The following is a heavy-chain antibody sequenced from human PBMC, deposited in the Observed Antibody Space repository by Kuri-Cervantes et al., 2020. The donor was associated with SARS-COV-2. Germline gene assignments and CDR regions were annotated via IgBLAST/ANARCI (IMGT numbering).Heavy chain of an antibody. CDR1: GGSFSGYY. J-gene: IGHJ6*03. V-gene: IGHV4-34*01. CDR2: INHSGST. D-gene: IGHD1-1*01. CDR3: ARGWDYNTAHMDV. Sequence: SETLSLTCAVYGGSFSGYYWSWIRQPPGKGLEWIGEINHSGSTNYNPSLKSRATISADRSKNQFSLQLNSVNVADTAVYYCARGWDYNTAHMDVWGEGTTVTVSS.